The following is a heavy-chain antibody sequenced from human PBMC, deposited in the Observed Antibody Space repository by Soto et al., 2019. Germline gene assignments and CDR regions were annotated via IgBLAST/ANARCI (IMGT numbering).Heavy chain of an antibody. CDR2: ISYSGST. D-gene: IGHD1-1*01. Sequence: QVQLQESGPGLVKPSQTLSLICTVSGGSISSADSHWSWIRQPPGTGLEWIGYISYSGSTSYTPSLNSRVTISLDTSKSQCAVSLNSVTAPDTGVYYCDRVRTGTSEYDYWGQGSLVTVSS. CDR1: GGSISSADSH. V-gene: IGHV4-30-4*01. J-gene: IGHJ4*02. CDR3: DRVRTGTSEYDY.